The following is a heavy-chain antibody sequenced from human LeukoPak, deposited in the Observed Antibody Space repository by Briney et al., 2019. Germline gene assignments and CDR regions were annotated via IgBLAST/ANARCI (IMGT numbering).Heavy chain of an antibody. CDR3: ARDGERKVQSSLGNNWFDP. Sequence: SETLSLTRTVSGGSISSSSYYWGWIRQPPGKGLEWIASIYYSGSTYYNPSLRSRVTISVDTSKNQFSLKLSSVTAADTAVYYCARDGERKVQSSLGNNWFDPWGQGTLVTVSS. CDR2: IYYSGST. CDR1: GGSISSSSYY. V-gene: IGHV4-39*07. J-gene: IGHJ5*02. D-gene: IGHD3-10*01.